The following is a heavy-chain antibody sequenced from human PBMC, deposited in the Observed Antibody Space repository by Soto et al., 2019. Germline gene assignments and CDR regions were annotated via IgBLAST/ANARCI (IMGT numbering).Heavy chain of an antibody. Sequence: PSETLSLTCAVSGGSISSGGYSWSWIRQPPGKGLEWIGYIYHSGSTYYNPSLKSRVTISVDRSKNQFSLKLSSVTAADTAVYYCARDQGELSDWYGAFDIWGQGTMVTASS. CDR3: ARDQGELSDWYGAFDI. CDR2: IYHSGST. J-gene: IGHJ3*02. D-gene: IGHD3-16*02. V-gene: IGHV4-30-2*01. CDR1: GGSISSGGYS.